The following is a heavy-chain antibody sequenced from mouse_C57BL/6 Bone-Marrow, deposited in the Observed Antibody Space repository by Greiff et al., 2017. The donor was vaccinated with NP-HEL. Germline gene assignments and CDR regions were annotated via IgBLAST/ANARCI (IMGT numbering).Heavy chain of an antibody. V-gene: IGHV14-3*01. J-gene: IGHJ4*01. CDR3: ARLLWPYAMDY. D-gene: IGHD1-1*02. CDR1: GFNFKNTY. Sequence: EVQLQQSVAELVRPGASVKLSCTASGFNFKNTYMHWVKQRPEQGLEWIGRIDPANGNTKYAPKFQGKATITADPSSNTAYLQLSSLTSEDTAIYYCARLLWPYAMDYWGQGTSVTVSS. CDR2: IDPANGNT.